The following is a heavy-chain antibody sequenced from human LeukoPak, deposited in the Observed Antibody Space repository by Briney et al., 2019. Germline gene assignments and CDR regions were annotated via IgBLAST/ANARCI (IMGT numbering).Heavy chain of an antibody. J-gene: IGHJ4*02. V-gene: IGHV4-39*01. Sequence: SETLSLTCTVSGGSISSSSYYWGWIRQPPGKGLEWIGSIYYSGSTYYNLSLKSRVTISVDTSKNQFSLKLSSVTAADTAVYYWASPELKYSYAPFGYWAREPWLPSPQ. CDR2: IYYSGST. CDR3: ASPELKYSYAPFGY. CDR1: GGSISSSSYY. D-gene: IGHD5-18*01.